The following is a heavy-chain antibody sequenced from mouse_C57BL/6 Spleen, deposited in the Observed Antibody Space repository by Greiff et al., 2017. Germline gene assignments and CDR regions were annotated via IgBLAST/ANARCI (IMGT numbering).Heavy chain of an antibody. CDR2: ISSGSSTI. Sequence: DVKLVESGGGLVKPGGSLKLSCAASGFTFSDYGMHWVRQAPEKGLEWVAYISSGSSTIYYADTVKGLFTISRDNAKNTLFLQMTSLRSEDTAMYYCARSVYYGNPYYFDYWGQGTTLTVSS. CDR3: ARSVYYGNPYYFDY. V-gene: IGHV5-17*01. CDR1: GFTFSDYG. J-gene: IGHJ2*01. D-gene: IGHD2-1*01.